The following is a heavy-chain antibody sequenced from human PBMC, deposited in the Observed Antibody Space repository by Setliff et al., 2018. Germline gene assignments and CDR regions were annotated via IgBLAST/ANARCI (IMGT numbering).Heavy chain of an antibody. V-gene: IGHV3-21*04. CDR2: ISRSSTYI. Sequence: PGGSLRLSCAASGFTFSTHSMNWVRQAPGKGLEWVSSISRSSTYIYYIDSVKGRFTISRDNSKNTLYLQMNSLRAEDTAVYYCARYVLGDYRLDYWGQGTLVTVSS. CDR1: GFTFSTHS. J-gene: IGHJ4*02. D-gene: IGHD4-17*01. CDR3: ARYVLGDYRLDY.